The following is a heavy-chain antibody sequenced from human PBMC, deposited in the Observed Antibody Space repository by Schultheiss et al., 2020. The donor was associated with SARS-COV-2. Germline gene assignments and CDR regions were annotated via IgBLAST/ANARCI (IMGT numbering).Heavy chain of an antibody. CDR3: ARGAKYCSSTSCYSWFFRYYFDY. CDR2: IYYSGST. D-gene: IGHD2-2*01. Sequence: SQTLSLTCTVSGGSVSSGSYYWSWIRQPPGKGLEWIGYIYYSGSTNYNPSLKSRVTISVDTSKNQFSLKLSSVTAADTAVYYCARGAKYCSSTSCYSWFFRYYFDYWGQGTLVTVSS. CDR1: GGSVSSGSYY. J-gene: IGHJ4*02. V-gene: IGHV4-61*01.